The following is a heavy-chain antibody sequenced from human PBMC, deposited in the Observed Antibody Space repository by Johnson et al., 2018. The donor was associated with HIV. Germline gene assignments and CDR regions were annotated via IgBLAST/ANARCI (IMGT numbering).Heavy chain of an antibody. V-gene: IGHV3-30*19. CDR2: ISYDGGNN. J-gene: IGHJ3*01. Sequence: QVQLVESGGGVVQPGGSLRLSCAASGFTFSSYGMHWVRQAPGKGLEWVAVISYDGGNNYYADSVKGRFPIPSDNSKNTLYLQMNSLRAEDTAVYYCARGRPRWEPLRGGAFDLWGQGTMVTVSS. D-gene: IGHD1-26*01. CDR1: GFTFSSYG. CDR3: ARGRPRWEPLRGGAFDL.